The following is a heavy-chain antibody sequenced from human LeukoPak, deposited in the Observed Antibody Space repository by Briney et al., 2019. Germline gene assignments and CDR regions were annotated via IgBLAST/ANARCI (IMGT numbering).Heavy chain of an antibody. CDR2: IYYSGST. CDR1: GGSISSYY. Sequence: SETLSLTCTVSGGSISSYYWSWIRQPPGKGLEWIGSIYYSGSTYYNPSLKSRVTISVDTSKNQFSLKLSSVTAADTAVYYCARDTKRWLEDDYNWFDPWGQGTLVTVSS. D-gene: IGHD3-22*01. J-gene: IGHJ5*02. CDR3: ARDTKRWLEDDYNWFDP. V-gene: IGHV4-59*12.